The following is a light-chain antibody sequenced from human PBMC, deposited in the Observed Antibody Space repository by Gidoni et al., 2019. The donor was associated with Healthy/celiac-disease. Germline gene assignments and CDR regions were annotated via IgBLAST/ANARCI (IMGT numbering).Light chain of an antibody. J-gene: IGKJ1*01. Sequence: GDRVTITCRASQSSSSWLAWYQQKPGKAPKLLIYDASSLESGVPSRFSGSGSGTEFTLTISSLQPDDFATYYCQQYNSYPWTFGQGTKVEIK. CDR2: DAS. CDR3: QQYNSYPWT. V-gene: IGKV1-5*01. CDR1: QSSSSW.